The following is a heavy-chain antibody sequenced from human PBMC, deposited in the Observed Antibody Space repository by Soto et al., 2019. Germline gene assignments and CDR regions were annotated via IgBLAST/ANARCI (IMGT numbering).Heavy chain of an antibody. CDR2: ISDSGGST. J-gene: IGHJ4*02. Sequence: GGSLRLSCAASGFTFSSYAMSWVRQAPGKGLEWVSGISDSGGSTYYADSVKGRFTISRDYSKNTLYLQMNSLRAEDTAVYYCAKDCSSTSCYDYWGQGTLVTVSS. CDR1: GFTFSSYA. CDR3: AKDCSSTSCYDY. V-gene: IGHV3-23*01. D-gene: IGHD2-2*01.